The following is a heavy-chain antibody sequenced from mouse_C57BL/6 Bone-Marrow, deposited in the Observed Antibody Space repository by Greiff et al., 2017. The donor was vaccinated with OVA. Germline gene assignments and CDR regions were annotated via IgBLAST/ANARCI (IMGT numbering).Heavy chain of an antibody. V-gene: IGHV1-11*01. CDR3: GLTSVVENAMDY. J-gene: IGHJ4*01. Sequence: QVQLQQSGAELASPGASVTLSCKASGYTFTDHIMHWVKKRPGQGLEWIGRLYPVSGETNYNQKFMGRATFSVDRSSSTVYMVLNSLTSEDTAVYYCGLTSVVENAMDYWGQGTSVTGSS. D-gene: IGHD1-1*01. CDR1: GYTFTDHI. CDR2: LYPVSGET.